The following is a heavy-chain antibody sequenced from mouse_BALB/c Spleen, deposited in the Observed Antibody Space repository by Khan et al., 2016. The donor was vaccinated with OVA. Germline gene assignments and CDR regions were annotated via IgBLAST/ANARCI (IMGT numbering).Heavy chain of an antibody. V-gene: IGHV1-77*01. Sequence: QVQLQQSGTDLARPGASVKVSCKASGYIFTDFYITWVKQRTGQGLEWIGEIYPGSGNTYYTEHFKGQASLTADTSSNTAYMQLSSLTSEDSADYFCARLDTTSLDYWGQSTTLTVAS. CDR2: IYPGSGNT. CDR3: ARLDTTSLDY. J-gene: IGHJ2*01. D-gene: IGHD2-3*01. CDR1: GYIFTDFY.